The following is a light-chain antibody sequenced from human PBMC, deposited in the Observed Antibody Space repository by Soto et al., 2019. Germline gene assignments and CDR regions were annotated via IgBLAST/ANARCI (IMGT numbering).Light chain of an antibody. CDR1: QSISRS. Sequence: DIQMTQSPSTLSASVGDRVTIPCRASQSISRSLAWYQQKPGKAPSLLIYDASSLEGGVPSRFSGSGFGTEFTLTITNLQPADFATYYCQQYSDFLLSFGPGTTVDFK. CDR2: DAS. J-gene: IGKJ3*01. CDR3: QQYSDFLLS. V-gene: IGKV1-5*01.